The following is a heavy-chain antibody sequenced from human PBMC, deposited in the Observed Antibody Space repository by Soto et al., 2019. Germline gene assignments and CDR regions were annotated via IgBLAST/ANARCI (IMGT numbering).Heavy chain of an antibody. V-gene: IGHV3-11*06. D-gene: IGHD3-10*01. CDR2: ISSSSSYT. CDR3: ARGRASGNGMDV. CDR1: GFTLSDYY. Sequence: GGSLRLSCAASGFTLSDYYMSWIRQAPGKGLEWVSYISSSSSYTNYADSVKGRFTISRDNAKNSLYLQMNSLRAEDTAVYYCARGRASGNGMDVWGQGTTVTVSS. J-gene: IGHJ6*02.